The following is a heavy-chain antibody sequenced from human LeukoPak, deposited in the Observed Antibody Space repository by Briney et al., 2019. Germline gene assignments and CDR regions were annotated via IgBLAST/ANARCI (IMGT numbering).Heavy chain of an antibody. CDR3: AKTGFQWGEYFYYMDV. CDR1: GFTFSNYA. CDR2: IRHDGSDI. V-gene: IGHV3-30*02. J-gene: IGHJ6*03. D-gene: IGHD1-14*01. Sequence: GGSLRLSCAASGFTFSNYAMHWVRQALGKGLEWVAFIRHDGSDIYYADSVRGRFTISRDNSKNTLYFQMNSLIYEDTAVYYCAKTGFQWGEYFYYMDVWGKGTTVTVSS.